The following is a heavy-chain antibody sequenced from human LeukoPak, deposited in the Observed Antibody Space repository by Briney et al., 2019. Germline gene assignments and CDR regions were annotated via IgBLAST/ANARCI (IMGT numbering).Heavy chain of an antibody. V-gene: IGHV1-69*05. D-gene: IGHD5-12*01. J-gene: IGHJ4*02. CDR3: ARSTRSYSGYDFPAY. CDR2: IIPIFGTA. CDR1: GGTFSSYA. Sequence: SVMVSCKASGGTFSSYAISWVRQAPGQGLEWMGGIIPIFGTANYAQKFQGRVTITTDESTSTAYMELSSLRSEDTAVYYCARSTRSYSGYDFPAYWGQGTLVTVSS.